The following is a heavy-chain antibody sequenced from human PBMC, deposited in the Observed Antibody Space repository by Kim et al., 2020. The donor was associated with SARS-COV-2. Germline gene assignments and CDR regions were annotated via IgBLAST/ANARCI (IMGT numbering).Heavy chain of an antibody. J-gene: IGHJ5*02. D-gene: IGHD6-13*01. V-gene: IGHV4-59*01. CDR2: IYYSGST. Sequence: SETLSLTCTVSGGSISSYYWSWIRQPPGKGLEWIGYIYYSGSTNYNPSLKSRVTISVDTSKNQFYLKLSSVTAADTAVYYCARESSSSWYGGWFDPWGQGTLVTVSS. CDR3: ARESSSSWYGGWFDP. CDR1: GGSISSYY.